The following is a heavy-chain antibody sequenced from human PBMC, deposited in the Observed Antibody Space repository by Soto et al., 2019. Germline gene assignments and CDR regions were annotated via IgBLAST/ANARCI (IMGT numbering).Heavy chain of an antibody. CDR2: IFPGDSDT. D-gene: IGHD4-4*01. J-gene: IGHJ4*02. CDR3: ARGTTVTTYMDYYFDS. V-gene: IGHV5-51*01. CDR1: GNDFRTSW. Sequence: ESLKISCKGSGNDFRTSWIAWVRQMPGRGLEWMGIIFPGDSDTRYSPSFHGQVIISVDKSISTAYLQWSSLKASDAAVYYCARGTTVTTYMDYYFDSWGQGTLVTVSS.